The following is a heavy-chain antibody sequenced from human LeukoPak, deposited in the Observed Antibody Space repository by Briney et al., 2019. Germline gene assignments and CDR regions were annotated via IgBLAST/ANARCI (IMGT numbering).Heavy chain of an antibody. CDR2: INSDGSST. J-gene: IGHJ4*02. CDR3: TTDDHATTIRGSLY. Sequence: GGSLRLSCAASGFTFSSYWMHWVRQAPGXGLVWVSRINSDGSSTSYADSVKGRFTISRDNSKNTLYLQMNSLRAEDTAVYYCTTDDHATTIRGSLYWGQGTLVTVSS. V-gene: IGHV3-74*01. D-gene: IGHD5-12*01. CDR1: GFTFSSYW.